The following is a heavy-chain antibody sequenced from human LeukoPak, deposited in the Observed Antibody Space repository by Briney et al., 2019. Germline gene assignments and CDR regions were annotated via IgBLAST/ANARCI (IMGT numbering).Heavy chain of an antibody. CDR1: GFSFSNYW. D-gene: IGHD1-7*01. CDR3: ASNWNYVRGYGMDV. V-gene: IGHV3-7*01. Sequence: GGSLRLSCAASGFSFSNYWVIWVRQAPGKRLQWVANINQDGSGKHYVDSVRGRFTISRDNAKNSLYLQMNSLRAEDTAVYYCASNWNYVRGYGMDVWGQGTTVTVSS. CDR2: INQDGSGK. J-gene: IGHJ6*02.